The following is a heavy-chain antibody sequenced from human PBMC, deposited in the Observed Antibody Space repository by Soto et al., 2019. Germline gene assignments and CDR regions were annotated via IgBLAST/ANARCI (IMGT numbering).Heavy chain of an antibody. D-gene: IGHD2-2*01. J-gene: IGHJ4*02. CDR3: ARGVYCSSTSCYGGLSYFDY. V-gene: IGHV4-34*01. CDR1: GGSFSGYY. CDR2: INHSGST. Sequence: QVQLQQWGAGLLKPSETLSLTCAVYGGSFSGYYWSWIRQPPGKGLEWIGEINHSGSTNYNPSHKSRVTISVDTYKNQFSLKLSSVPAADTAVYYCARGVYCSSTSCYGGLSYFDYWGQGTLVTVSS.